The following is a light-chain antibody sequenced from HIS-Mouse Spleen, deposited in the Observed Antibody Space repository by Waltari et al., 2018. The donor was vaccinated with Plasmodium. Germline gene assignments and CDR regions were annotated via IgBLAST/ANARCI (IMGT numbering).Light chain of an antibody. V-gene: IGLV2-14*03. CDR1: RRDLGGYNY. CDR2: DVS. CDR3: SSYTSSSTLV. Sequence: QSALTQPASVSGSPGQSITISCTGTRRDLGGYNYVSWYQQHPGKAPKLMIYDVSNRPSGVSNRFSGSKSGNTASLTISGLQAEDEADYYCSSYTSSSTLVFGGGTKLTVL. J-gene: IGLJ2*01.